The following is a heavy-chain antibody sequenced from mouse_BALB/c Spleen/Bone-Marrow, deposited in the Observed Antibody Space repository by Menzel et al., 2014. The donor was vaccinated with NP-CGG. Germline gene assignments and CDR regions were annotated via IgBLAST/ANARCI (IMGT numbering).Heavy chain of an antibody. J-gene: IGHJ4*01. CDR1: GFTFSNYA. V-gene: IGHV5-9-2*01. Sequence: EVKVVESGGGLVKPGGSLKLSCAASGFTFSNYAMSRVRQTPEKRLEWVATISDAGRYTYYPDSVKGRFTISRDNARNTLYLQMSSLRSEDTAFYYCVRSGGEYALDYWGQGTSVTVSS. CDR3: VRSGGEYALDY. CDR2: ISDAGRYT.